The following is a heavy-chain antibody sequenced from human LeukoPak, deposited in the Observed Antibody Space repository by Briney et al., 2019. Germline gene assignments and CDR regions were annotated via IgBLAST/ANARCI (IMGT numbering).Heavy chain of an antibody. CDR1: GGTXSSYA. CDR3: ASASYDILTGYYGPYYYYGMDV. Sequence: ASVKVSCKASGGTXSSYAISWVRQAPGQGLEWMGRIIPILGIANYAQKFQGRVTITADKSTSTAYMELSSLRSEDTAVYYCASASYDILTGYYGPYYYYGMDVWGQGTTVTVSS. J-gene: IGHJ6*02. CDR2: IIPILGIA. D-gene: IGHD3-9*01. V-gene: IGHV1-69*04.